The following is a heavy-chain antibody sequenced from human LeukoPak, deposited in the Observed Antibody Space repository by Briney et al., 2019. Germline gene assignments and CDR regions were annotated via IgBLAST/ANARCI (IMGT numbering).Heavy chain of an antibody. Sequence: PGGSLRLSCAASGFTFSSYAMHWVRQAPGKGLEWVAVISYDGSNKYYADSVKGRFTISRDSSKNTLYLQMNSLRAEDTAVYYCARDPYSTTSNRVDYWGQGTLVTVSS. V-gene: IGHV3-30-3*01. CDR2: ISYDGSNK. CDR3: ARDPYSTTSNRVDY. J-gene: IGHJ4*02. CDR1: GFTFSSYA. D-gene: IGHD6-13*01.